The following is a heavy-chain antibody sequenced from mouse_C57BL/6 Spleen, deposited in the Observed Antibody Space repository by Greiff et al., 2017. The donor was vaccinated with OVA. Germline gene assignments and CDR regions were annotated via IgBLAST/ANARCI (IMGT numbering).Heavy chain of an antibody. Sequence: QVQLQQSGPELVKPGASVKISCKASGYAFSSSWMNWVKQRPGKGLEWIGRIYPGDGDTNYNGKFKGKATLTADKSSSTAYMQLSSLTSEDSAVYFCARSDYSKEDAMDYWGQGTSVTVSS. CDR3: ARSDYSKEDAMDY. CDR1: GYAFSSSW. CDR2: IYPGDGDT. D-gene: IGHD2-5*01. V-gene: IGHV1-82*01. J-gene: IGHJ4*01.